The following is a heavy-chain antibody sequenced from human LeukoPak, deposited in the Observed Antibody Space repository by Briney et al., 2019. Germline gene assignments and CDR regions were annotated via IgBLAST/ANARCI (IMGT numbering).Heavy chain of an antibody. CDR3: ARGNNGYIDY. V-gene: IGHV6-1*01. Sequence: SRTLSLTCAISGDSVSSNSAAWNRIRQSPSRGLEWLGRTYYRSKWYNGYAVSVKSRITITPDTSKNQFSLQLNSVTPEDTAVYYCARGNNGYIDYWGQGTLVTVSS. CDR1: GDSVSSNSAA. J-gene: IGHJ4*02. CDR2: TYYRSKWYN. D-gene: IGHD2-8*01.